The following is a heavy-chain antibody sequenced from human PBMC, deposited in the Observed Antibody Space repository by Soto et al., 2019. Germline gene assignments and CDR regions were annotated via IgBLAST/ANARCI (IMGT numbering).Heavy chain of an antibody. J-gene: IGHJ4*02. Sequence: SVKVSCKASGGTFSSYTISWVRQAPGQGLEWMGRIIPILGIANYAQKFQGRVTITADKSTSTAYMELSSLRSEDTAVYYCARDFEYSYGYGYWGQGTLVTVSS. V-gene: IGHV1-69*04. CDR1: GGTFSSYT. CDR3: ARDFEYSYGYGY. CDR2: IIPILGIA. D-gene: IGHD5-18*01.